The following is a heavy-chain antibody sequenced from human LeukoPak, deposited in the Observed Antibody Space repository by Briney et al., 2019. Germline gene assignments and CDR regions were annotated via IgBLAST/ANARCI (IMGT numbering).Heavy chain of an antibody. CDR1: GDSISSSDYC. V-gene: IGHV4-39*07. D-gene: IGHD3-10*01. Sequence: SETLSLTCTVSGDSISSSDYCWGWIRQPPGKGLEWIGNIDYTGSTYYNPSLKSRVTISVDTSKNQFSLKLSSVTAAGTAVYYCARVGIVRGVIIPFDYWGQGTLVTVSS. J-gene: IGHJ4*02. CDR3: ARVGIVRGVIIPFDY. CDR2: IDYTGST.